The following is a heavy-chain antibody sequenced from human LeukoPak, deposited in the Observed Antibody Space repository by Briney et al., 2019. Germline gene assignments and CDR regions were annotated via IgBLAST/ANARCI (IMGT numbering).Heavy chain of an antibody. J-gene: IGHJ3*02. Sequence: GGSLRPSCAASGFTFSSYGMHWVRQAPGKGLEWVAFIRYDGSNKYYADSVKGRFTISRDNSKNTLYLQMNSLRAEDTAVYYCAKGEGYCSSTSCSVADAFDIWGQGTMVTVSS. V-gene: IGHV3-30*02. D-gene: IGHD2-2*01. CDR1: GFTFSSYG. CDR3: AKGEGYCSSTSCSVADAFDI. CDR2: IRYDGSNK.